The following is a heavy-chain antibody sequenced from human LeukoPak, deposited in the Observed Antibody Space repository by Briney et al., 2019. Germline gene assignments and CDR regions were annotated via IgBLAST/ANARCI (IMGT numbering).Heavy chain of an antibody. CDR1: GGSISSSTYY. J-gene: IGHJ5*02. V-gene: IGHV4-39*01. CDR2: IYYSGST. CDR3: SGAWSINWFDP. Sequence: SETLSLTCTVSGGSISSSTYYWGWIRRPPGKGLEWIGSIYYSGSTYYNPSLKSRVTISVDTSKNQFSLKLSSVTAADTAVYYCSGAWSINWFDPWGQGTLVTVSS. D-gene: IGHD2-8*02.